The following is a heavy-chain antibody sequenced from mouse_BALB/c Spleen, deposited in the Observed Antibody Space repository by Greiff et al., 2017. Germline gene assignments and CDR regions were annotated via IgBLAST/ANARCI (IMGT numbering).Heavy chain of an antibody. CDR1: GYTFTSYY. D-gene: IGHD1-1*01. V-gene: IGHV1S56*01. CDR3: ARKDLYYYGSSWYFDV. J-gene: IGHJ1*01. CDR2: IYPGDGST. Sequence: QVQLQQSGPELVKPGASVKMSCKASGYTFTSYYIHWVKQRPGQGLEWIGWIYPGDGSTKYNEKFKGKTTLTADKSSSTAYMLLSSLTSEDSAIYFCARKDLYYYGSSWYFDVWGAGTTVTVSS.